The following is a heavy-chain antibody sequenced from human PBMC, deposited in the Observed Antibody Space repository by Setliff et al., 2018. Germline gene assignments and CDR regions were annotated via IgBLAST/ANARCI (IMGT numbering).Heavy chain of an antibody. D-gene: IGHD3-22*01. CDR2: INPSGGLT. CDR3: ARGYYDSYARYYVVGDY. V-gene: IGHV1-46*02. Sequence: GASVKVSCKASGFTFKTYSFSWIRQAPGQGLEWMGIINPSGGLTRYAQKFQGKVTVTRDTSTSTVYMEVSSLRSEDTAVYYCARGYYDSYARYYVVGDYWGQGTPVTVSS. CDR1: GFTFKTYS. J-gene: IGHJ4*02.